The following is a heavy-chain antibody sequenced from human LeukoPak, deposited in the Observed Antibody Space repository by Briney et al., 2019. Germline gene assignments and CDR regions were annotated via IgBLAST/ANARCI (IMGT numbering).Heavy chain of an antibody. CDR3: VKGKGYSSSSSDH. CDR1: GFTFNSHA. V-gene: IGHV3-23*01. J-gene: IGHJ5*02. D-gene: IGHD6-6*01. Sequence: GGSLRLSCAASGFTFNSHAMNWVHQAPGKGLEWVSAISGSDGSTYYADSVKGRFTISRDNSKNTLYLQMNSLRAEDTAVYHCVKGKGYSSSSSDHWGQGTLVTVSS. CDR2: ISGSDGST.